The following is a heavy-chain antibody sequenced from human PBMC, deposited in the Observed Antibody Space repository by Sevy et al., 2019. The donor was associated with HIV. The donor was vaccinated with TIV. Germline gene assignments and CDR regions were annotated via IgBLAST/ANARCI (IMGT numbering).Heavy chain of an antibody. V-gene: IGHV4-38-2*02. Sequence: SETLSLTCTVSGYSISSGYYWGWIRQPPGKGLEWIGSIYHSGSTYYNPSLKSRVTISVDTSKNQFSLKLSSVTAADTAVYYCARDGDLYSSPFHYWGQGTLVTVSS. CDR2: IYHSGST. D-gene: IGHD6-19*01. J-gene: IGHJ4*02. CDR3: ARDGDLYSSPFHY. CDR1: GYSISSGYY.